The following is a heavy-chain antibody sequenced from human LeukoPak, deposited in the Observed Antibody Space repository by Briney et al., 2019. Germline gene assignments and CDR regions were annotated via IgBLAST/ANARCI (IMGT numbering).Heavy chain of an antibody. V-gene: IGHV4-34*01. Sequence: SETLSLTCAVYGGSFSGYYWSWIRQPPGKGLEWIGEINHSGSTNYNPSLKSRVTISVDTSKNQFSLKLSSVTAADTAVYYCASSTTYYFDYWGQGTLVTVSS. D-gene: IGHD1-26*01. CDR2: INHSGST. CDR3: ASSTTYYFDY. J-gene: IGHJ4*02. CDR1: GGSFSGYY.